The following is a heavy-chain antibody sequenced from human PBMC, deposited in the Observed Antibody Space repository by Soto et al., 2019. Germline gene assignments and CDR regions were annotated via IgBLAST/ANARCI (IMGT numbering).Heavy chain of an antibody. D-gene: IGHD6-19*01. CDR1: GDSVSSNSAA. V-gene: IGHV6-1*01. CDR2: TYYRSKWYN. CDR3: ARKAVADYYYYYGMDV. J-gene: IGHJ6*02. Sequence: SQTLSLTCAISGDSVSSNSAAWNWIRQSPSRGLEWLGRTYYRSKWYNDYAVSVKSRITINPDTSKNQFSLQLNSVTPGDTAVYYCARKAVADYYYYYGMDVWGQGTTVTVSS.